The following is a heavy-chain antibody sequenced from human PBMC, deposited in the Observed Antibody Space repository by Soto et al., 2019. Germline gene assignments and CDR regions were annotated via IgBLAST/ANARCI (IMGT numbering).Heavy chain of an antibody. J-gene: IGHJ4*02. V-gene: IGHV3-23*01. CDR1: GFTFSNSA. Sequence: LRLSCAASGFTFSNSAMSWVRQVPGKGLEWAAGISSGGGHTNYADSVKGRFTISRDNFKDTLYLQMNSLRAEDTALYYCAKVQEFCGYNCYTVDSWGQGALVTVS. CDR3: AKVQEFCGYNCYTVDS. D-gene: IGHD2-21*02. CDR2: ISSGGGHT.